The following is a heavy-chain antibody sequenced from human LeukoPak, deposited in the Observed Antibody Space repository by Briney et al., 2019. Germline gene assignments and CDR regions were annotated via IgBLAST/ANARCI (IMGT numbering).Heavy chain of an antibody. CDR2: ICWISGSI. V-gene: IGHV3-9*01. J-gene: IGHJ4*02. D-gene: IGHD3-10*01. Sequence: ESGRSLRLSCAASGFTFDDYAMHWVRQAPGKGLEWVAGICWISGSIGYADSVKGRFTISTDNAKNSLYLQMNSPRAGDTALYYCAKDRILRGALYYFDYWGQGTLVTVSS. CDR3: AKDRILRGALYYFDY. CDR1: GFTFDDYA.